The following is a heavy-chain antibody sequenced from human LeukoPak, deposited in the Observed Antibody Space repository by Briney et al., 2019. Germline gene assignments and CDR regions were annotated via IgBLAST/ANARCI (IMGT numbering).Heavy chain of an antibody. D-gene: IGHD3-10*01. CDR1: GFTFSSYW. CDR2: INSDGSST. CDR3: ARDNYGFDY. J-gene: IGHJ4*02. Sequence: GWSLRLSCPASGFTFSSYWMHWVRHAPGKGLVWVSRINSDGSSTSYADSVKGRFTISRDNAKNTLYLQMNSLRDEDTAVYYCARDNYGFDYWGQGTLVTVSS. V-gene: IGHV3-74*01.